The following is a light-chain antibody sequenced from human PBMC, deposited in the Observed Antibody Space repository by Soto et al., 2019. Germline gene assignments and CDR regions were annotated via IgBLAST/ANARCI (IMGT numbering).Light chain of an antibody. Sequence: QSALTQPASVSGSPGQSITISCTGTSSDVGSHNFVSWYQQRPGKAPKLMIFEVTKRPSGVSCRFSASKSGNTASLTISGVQAEDEADYYCCSYAGTTTWVFGGGTKLTVL. CDR2: EVT. J-gene: IGLJ2*01. CDR3: CSYAGTTTWV. V-gene: IGLV2-23*02. CDR1: SSDVGSHNF.